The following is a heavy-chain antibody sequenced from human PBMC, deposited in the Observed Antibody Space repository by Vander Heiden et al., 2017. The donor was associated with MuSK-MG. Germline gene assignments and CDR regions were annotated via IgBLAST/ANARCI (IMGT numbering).Heavy chain of an antibody. Sequence: EVQLLESGGGLVQPGGSLRLSCAGSGLPFSSYAMSWVRQAPGKGLEWVSAISGSGGSTYYADSVKGRFTISRDNSKNTLYLQMNSLRAEDTAVYYCAKARVVAATPNDYWGQGTLVTVSS. D-gene: IGHD2-15*01. CDR3: AKARVVAATPNDY. V-gene: IGHV3-23*01. CDR2: ISGSGGST. J-gene: IGHJ4*02. CDR1: GLPFSSYA.